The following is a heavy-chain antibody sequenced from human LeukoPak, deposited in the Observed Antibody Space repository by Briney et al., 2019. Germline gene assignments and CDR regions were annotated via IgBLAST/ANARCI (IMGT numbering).Heavy chain of an antibody. J-gene: IGHJ4*02. CDR1: GGSISSSSYY. CDR3: ARFEGGSYPLFDY. CDR2: IYYSGST. Sequence: PSETLSLTCTVSGGSISSSSYYWRWIRQPPGKGLEWIGYIYYSGSTNYNPSLKSRVTISVDTSKNQFSLKLSSVTAADTAVYYCARFEGGSYPLFDYWGQGTLVTVSS. V-gene: IGHV4-61*01. D-gene: IGHD1-26*01.